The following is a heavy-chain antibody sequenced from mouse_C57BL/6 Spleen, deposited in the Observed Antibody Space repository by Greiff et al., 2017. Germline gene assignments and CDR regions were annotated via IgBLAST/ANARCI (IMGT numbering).Heavy chain of an antibody. D-gene: IGHD1-1*01. Sequence: LVESGPELVKPGASVKLSCKASGYTFTSYDINWVKQRPGQGLEWIGWIYPRDGSTKYNEKFKGKATLTVDTSSSTAYMELHSLTSEDSAVYFCARITTVVDFDYWGQGTTLTVSS. CDR2: IYPRDGST. CDR1: GYTFTSYD. CDR3: ARITTVVDFDY. V-gene: IGHV1-85*01. J-gene: IGHJ2*01.